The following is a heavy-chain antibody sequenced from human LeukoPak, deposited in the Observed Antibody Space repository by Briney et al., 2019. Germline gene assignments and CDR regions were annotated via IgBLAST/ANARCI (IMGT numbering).Heavy chain of an antibody. CDR1: GFTFGDYA. J-gene: IGHJ4*02. CDR2: IRSKAYGGTT. Sequence: GGSMRLSCTASGFTFGDYAMSWFLQAPGKGLEWVGFIRSKAYGGTTEYAASVKGRFTISRDDSKSIAYLQMNSLKTEDTAVYFCTRVGLSYYDFWSGYSFEKPFDYWGQGTLVTVSS. D-gene: IGHD3-3*01. CDR3: TRVGLSYYDFWSGYSFEKPFDY. V-gene: IGHV3-49*03.